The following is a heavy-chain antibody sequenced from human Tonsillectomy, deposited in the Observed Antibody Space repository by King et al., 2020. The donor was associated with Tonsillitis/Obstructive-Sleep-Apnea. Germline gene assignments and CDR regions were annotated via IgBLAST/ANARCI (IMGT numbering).Heavy chain of an antibody. J-gene: IGHJ3*02. CDR2: VYPRDSDT. D-gene: IGHD1-26*01. CDR1: GHSFTNYW. CDR3: ARQGGSYWGDAFDI. V-gene: IGHV5-51*01. Sequence: QLVQSGAEVKKPGESLKISCYGSGHSFTNYWIAWVRQMPGKGLEWMGIVYPRDSDTKYNPSFQGQVTISADKSISTAYLQWSSLKASDTALYYCARQGGSYWGDAFDIWGQGTMVTVSS.